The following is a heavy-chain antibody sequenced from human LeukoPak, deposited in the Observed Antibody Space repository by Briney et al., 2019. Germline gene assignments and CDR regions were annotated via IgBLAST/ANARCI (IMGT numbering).Heavy chain of an antibody. V-gene: IGHV4-4*07. CDR3: ARFTPQGYGWGGYNRFDP. J-gene: IGHJ5*02. Sequence: SETLSLTCSVSGGSIINYWSWIRQPAGKGLEWIGRIYTSGSTNYNPSLKSRVTMSVDTSKNQFSLKLSSVTAAGTAVYYCARFTPQGYGWGGYNRFDPWGQGTLVTVSS. CDR1: GGSIINY. D-gene: IGHD3-16*01. CDR2: IYTSGST.